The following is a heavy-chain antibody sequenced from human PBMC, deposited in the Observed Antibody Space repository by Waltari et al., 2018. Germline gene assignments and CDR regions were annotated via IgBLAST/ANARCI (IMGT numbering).Heavy chain of an antibody. CDR3: ARAGGREQWLVPDY. Sequence: QLQLQESGPGLVKPSETLSLTCTVSGGSIRSSSYYWGWIRQPPGKGLEWIGSIYYSGSTYYNPSLKSRVTISVDTSKNQFSLKLSSVTAADTAVYYCARAGGREQWLVPDYWGQGTLVTVSS. D-gene: IGHD6-19*01. CDR2: IYYSGST. J-gene: IGHJ4*02. CDR1: GGSIRSSSYY. V-gene: IGHV4-39*07.